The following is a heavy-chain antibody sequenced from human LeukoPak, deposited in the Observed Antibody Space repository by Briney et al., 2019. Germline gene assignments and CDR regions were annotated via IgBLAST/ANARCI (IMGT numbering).Heavy chain of an antibody. CDR1: GGTFRTYA. J-gene: IGHJ4*02. CDR3: ARDGDGGNSDY. Sequence: SVEVSCKSSGGTFRTYAISGGRQAPGQGLEWMGRIMPILGIANYAQKFQGRVPIPADKSTSTAYMELSSLRSEDTAVYYSARDGDGGNSDYWGQGTLVTVSS. CDR2: IMPILGIA. D-gene: IGHD4-23*01. V-gene: IGHV1-69*04.